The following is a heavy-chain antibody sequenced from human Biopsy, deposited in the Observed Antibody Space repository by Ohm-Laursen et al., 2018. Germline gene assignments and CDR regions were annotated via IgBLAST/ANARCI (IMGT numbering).Heavy chain of an antibody. CDR2: IFYRGST. J-gene: IGHJ5*02. D-gene: IGHD3-22*01. CDR3: ARDYDTSGYYYVS. V-gene: IGHV4-39*01. CDR1: GGSISSGGYY. Sequence: PGTLSLTCTVSGGSISSGGYYWSWIRQPPGKGLEWIGSIFYRGSTHYKPSLKSRVNISVDTSKNQFSLKLNSVTAADTAVYYCARDYDTSGYYYVSWGQGTLVTVSS.